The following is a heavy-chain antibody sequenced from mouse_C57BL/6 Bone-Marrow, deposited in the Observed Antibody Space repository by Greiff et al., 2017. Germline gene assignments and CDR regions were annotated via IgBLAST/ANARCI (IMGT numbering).Heavy chain of an antibody. CDR3: AYCSSYDYFDY. CDR1: GYTFTSYW. CDR2: IDPSDSYT. Sequence: QVQLQQPGAELVMPGASVKLSCKASGYTFTSYWMHWVKQRPGQGLEWIGEIDPSDSYTNYNQKFKGKSTLTVDKSSSTAYMQLSSLTSEDSAVYYCAYCSSYDYFDYWGQGTTLTVSS. J-gene: IGHJ2*01. D-gene: IGHD1-1*01. V-gene: IGHV1-69*01.